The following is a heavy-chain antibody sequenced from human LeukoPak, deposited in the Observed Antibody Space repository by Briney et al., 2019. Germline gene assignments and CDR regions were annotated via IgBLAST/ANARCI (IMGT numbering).Heavy chain of an antibody. CDR1: GFTFSSYW. Sequence: PGGSLRLSCAASGFTFSSYWMHWVHQAPGKGPVWVSRVDVHGQGTAYADSVKGRFTISRDNAKNTLSLQMNSLSAEDTAVYYCARSNYDSTTFYYHLGLWGQGTLVTVSS. D-gene: IGHD2/OR15-2a*01. CDR2: VDVHGQGT. CDR3: ARSNYDSTTFYYHLGL. J-gene: IGHJ4*02. V-gene: IGHV3-74*01.